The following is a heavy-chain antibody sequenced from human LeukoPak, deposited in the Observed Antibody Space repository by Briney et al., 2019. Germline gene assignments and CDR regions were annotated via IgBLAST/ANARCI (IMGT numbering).Heavy chain of an antibody. CDR2: ISSSSSYI. J-gene: IGHJ3*02. CDR1: GFTFSSYS. Sequence: GGSLRLSCAASGFTFSSYSMNWVRQAPGKGLEWVSSISSSSSYIYYADLVKGRFTISRDNAKNSLFLQMNSLRAEDTAVYYCARDPTRGELLPDVFDIWGQGTMVTVSS. CDR3: ARDPTRGELLPDVFDI. D-gene: IGHD1-26*01. V-gene: IGHV3-21*01.